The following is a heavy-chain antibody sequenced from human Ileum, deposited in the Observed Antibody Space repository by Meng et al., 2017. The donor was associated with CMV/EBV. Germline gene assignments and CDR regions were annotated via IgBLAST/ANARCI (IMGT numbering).Heavy chain of an antibody. CDR1: GGSISSGTYY. CDR2: IYYSGST. J-gene: IGHJ5*02. V-gene: IGHV4-39*07. CDR3: AGDWGPYSSRGYFDP. D-gene: IGHD6-13*01. Sequence: PLQGPGPGLVTPSETPSPACTVTGGSISSGTYYWAWIRQSPGKGLEWIGSIYYSGSTYDNPSLKSRVTMSVDTFKNQFSLKLTSVTAADTAVYYCAGDWGPYSSRGYFDPWGQGTLVTVSS.